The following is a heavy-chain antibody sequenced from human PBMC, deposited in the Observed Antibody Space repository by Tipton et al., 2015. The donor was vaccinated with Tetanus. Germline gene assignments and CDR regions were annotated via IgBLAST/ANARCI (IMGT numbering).Heavy chain of an antibody. D-gene: IGHD6-19*01. CDR2: ISRSGRNT. J-gene: IGHJ4*02. V-gene: IGHV3-64D*08. Sequence: SLRLSCSASGFTFSDYAMHRVRQAPGKGLEYVSGISRSGRNTYYADSVRGRFTISRDNSRNTLYLQMTRLRADDTAVFYCVKDILGSGWFFFDYWGQGTLVAVSS. CDR3: VKDILGSGWFFFDY. CDR1: GFTFSDYA.